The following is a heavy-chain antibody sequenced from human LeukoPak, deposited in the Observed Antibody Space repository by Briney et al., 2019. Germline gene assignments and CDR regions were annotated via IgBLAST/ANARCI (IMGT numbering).Heavy chain of an antibody. CDR3: ASTTPGGWSSADY. J-gene: IGHJ4*02. CDR1: GYTFTSYY. V-gene: IGHV1-46*01. D-gene: IGHD6-19*01. Sequence: ASVKVSCKASGYTFTSYYLHWVRQAPGQGLEWMGIINPSGGSTSYAQKFQGRVTMTRDTSTSTVYMELSSLRSEDTAVYYCASTTPGGWSSADYWGQGTLVTVSS. CDR2: INPSGGST.